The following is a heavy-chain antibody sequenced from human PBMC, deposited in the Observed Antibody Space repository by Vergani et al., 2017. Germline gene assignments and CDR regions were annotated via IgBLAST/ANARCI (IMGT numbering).Heavy chain of an antibody. Sequence: EVQLLESGGGLVQPGGSLTLSCAASGFSFSSYALSWVRQAPGTGLEWVSAISGSGGSTYNADPVKGRFTISRNNSKNTLYLQMNSLRAEDTAVYYCAKDSGPYYYDSSGYYSNDAFDIWGQGTMVTVSS. J-gene: IGHJ3*02. D-gene: IGHD3-22*01. V-gene: IGHV3-23*01. CDR2: ISGSGGST. CDR3: AKDSGPYYYDSSGYYSNDAFDI. CDR1: GFSFSSYA.